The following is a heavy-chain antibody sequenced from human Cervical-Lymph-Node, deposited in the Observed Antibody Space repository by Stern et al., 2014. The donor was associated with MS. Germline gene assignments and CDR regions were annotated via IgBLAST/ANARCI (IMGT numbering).Heavy chain of an antibody. Sequence: QVQLVQSGAEVKKPGASVKVSCKASGYTFIRYAMQWVRQAPGQRLEWMGRINGVADKTKYSHKFQGRVTITRDTSANTVYMELSSLRSEDTAVYYCARDDHRDSSGHYAPFDYWGQGTRVTVSS. V-gene: IGHV1-3*01. J-gene: IGHJ4*02. CDR3: ARDDHRDSSGHYAPFDY. CDR1: GYTFIRYA. D-gene: IGHD3-22*01. CDR2: INGVADKT.